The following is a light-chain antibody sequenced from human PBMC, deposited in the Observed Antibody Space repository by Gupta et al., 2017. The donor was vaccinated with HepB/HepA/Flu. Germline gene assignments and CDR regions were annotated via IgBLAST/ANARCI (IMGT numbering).Light chain of an antibody. J-gene: IGLJ2*01. CDR2: QHN. Sequence: SYELIQQHSLSVSPGQPGSITCSGNNLVDMSVSWYRQKSGQSPELVIYQHNKRPSGIPERFSGSNSGNTATLTIGGTHATDEADFYCQAWDLTTAVFGGVTKLTVL. CDR1: NLVDMS. V-gene: IGLV3-1*01. CDR3: QAWDLTTAV.